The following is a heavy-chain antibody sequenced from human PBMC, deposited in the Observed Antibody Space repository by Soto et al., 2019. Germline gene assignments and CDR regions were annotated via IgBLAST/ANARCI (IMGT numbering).Heavy chain of an antibody. J-gene: IGHJ4*02. CDR2: IYPSVSS. V-gene: IGHV4-38-2*02. Sequence: SETLTLTCSVSGFAISRGYYWSWVRQPPGKGLEWIGSIYPSVSSYHNPSLATRLGLSIDASKNQFTLNLTSVTAADTALYFCAREKVGTTFFDTWGQGIQVTVSS. D-gene: IGHD2-21*02. CDR3: AREKVGTTFFDT. CDR1: GFAISRGYY.